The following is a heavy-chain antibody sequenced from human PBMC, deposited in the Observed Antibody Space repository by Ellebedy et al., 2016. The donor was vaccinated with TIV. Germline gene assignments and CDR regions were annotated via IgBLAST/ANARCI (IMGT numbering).Heavy chain of an antibody. CDR2: IIPIFGTA. CDR1: GGTFSSYA. CDR3: ARHLTMVRGVMGY. D-gene: IGHD3-10*01. Sequence: AASVKVSCKASGGTFSSYAISWVRQAPGQGLEWMGGIIPIFGTANYAQKFQGRVTITADESTSTVYMELSSLRSEDTAVYYCARHLTMVRGVMGYWGQGTLVTVSS. J-gene: IGHJ4*02. V-gene: IGHV1-69*13.